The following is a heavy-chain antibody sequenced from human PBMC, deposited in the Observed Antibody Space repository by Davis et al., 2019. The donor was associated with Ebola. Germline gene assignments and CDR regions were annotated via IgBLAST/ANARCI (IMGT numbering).Heavy chain of an antibody. D-gene: IGHD3-10*01. CDR1: GFTFSSYA. J-gene: IGHJ6*02. CDR3: ARDGNGEYGESDYYYYGMDV. Sequence: PGGSLRLSCAASGFTFSSYAMHWVRQAPGKGLEWVAVISYDGSNKYYADSVKGRFTISRDNAKHSLYLQMNSLRAEDTGVYYCARDGNGEYGESDYYYYGMDVWGQGTTVTVSS. V-gene: IGHV3-30-3*01. CDR2: ISYDGSNK.